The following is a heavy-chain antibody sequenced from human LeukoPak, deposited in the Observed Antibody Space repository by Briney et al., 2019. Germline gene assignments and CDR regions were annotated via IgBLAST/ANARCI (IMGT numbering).Heavy chain of an antibody. J-gene: IGHJ4*02. Sequence: TGGSLRLSCAASEFTFSNCAMNWVRQAPGKGLERDSGMSGSGGSTYYADSGKGRFTISRDNSKNTLYLQMNRLRAEDPAVFYCAKSRGYYGSGSYIDSWGQGTLVTVSS. CDR1: EFTFSNCA. D-gene: IGHD3-10*01. CDR3: AKSRGYYGSGSYIDS. CDR2: MSGSGGST. V-gene: IGHV3-23*01.